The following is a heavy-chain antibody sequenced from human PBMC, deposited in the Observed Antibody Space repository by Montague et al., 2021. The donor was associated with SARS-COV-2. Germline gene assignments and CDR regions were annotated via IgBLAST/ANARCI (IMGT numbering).Heavy chain of an antibody. CDR1: VGSISSGSYD. Sequence: SETLSLTCPVPVGSISSGSYDWGGIRHPPGKGLDGIGRIYYSGSTYYNPSLKSRVTISVDTSKNQFSLKLSSVTAADTAVYYCARLVETYYYYYGMDVWGQGTTVTVSS. CDR3: ARLVETYYYYYGMDV. V-gene: IGHV4-39*01. J-gene: IGHJ6*02. D-gene: IGHD4-23*01. CDR2: IYYSGST.